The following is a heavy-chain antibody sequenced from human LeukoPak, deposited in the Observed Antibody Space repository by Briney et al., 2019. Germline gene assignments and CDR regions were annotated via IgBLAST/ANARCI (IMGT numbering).Heavy chain of an antibody. CDR1: GFTFSSSV. CDR3: AREGHSSGHCGTFDI. Sequence: GGSLRLSCAASGFTFSSSVMHWVRQGPGKGLEYVSGIDSSGGSTHYANSLNDRFTISRDNSKNTLYLQMGSLRVEDMGVYYCAREGHSSGHCGTFDIWGQGTMVTVSS. J-gene: IGHJ3*02. D-gene: IGHD3-22*01. V-gene: IGHV3-64*01. CDR2: IDSSGGST.